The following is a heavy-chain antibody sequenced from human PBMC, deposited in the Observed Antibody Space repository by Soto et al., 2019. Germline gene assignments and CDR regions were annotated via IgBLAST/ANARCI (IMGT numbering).Heavy chain of an antibody. CDR1: GGSVSNSY. CDR3: ARGRSHEWELLVQYFDY. D-gene: IGHD1-26*01. J-gene: IGHJ4*02. CDR2: VYYSGST. Sequence: LSLTCTVSGGSVSNSYWGWIRQPPGKGLEWVAYVYYSGSTNYNPSLGSRVTISVDKSKNQFSLKMTSVTGADTAVYYCARGRSHEWELLVQYFDYWGQGTLVTVSS. V-gene: IGHV4-59*02.